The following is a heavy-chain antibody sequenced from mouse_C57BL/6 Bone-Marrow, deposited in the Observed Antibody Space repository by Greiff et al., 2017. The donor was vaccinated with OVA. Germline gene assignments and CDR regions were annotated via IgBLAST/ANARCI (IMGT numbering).Heavy chain of an antibody. Sequence: DVQLVESEGGLVQPGSSMKLSCTASGFTFSDYCMAWVRQVPEKGLDWVANINYDGSSTYYLDSLKSRFIISRDNAKNILSLQMSSLKSEDTATNYCENDRTPLYYSSYVGYFDDWGTGTTVTVSS. CDR3: ENDRTPLYYSSYVGYFDD. CDR2: INYDGSST. CDR1: GFTFSDYC. D-gene: IGHD2-5*01. J-gene: IGHJ1*03. V-gene: IGHV5-16*01.